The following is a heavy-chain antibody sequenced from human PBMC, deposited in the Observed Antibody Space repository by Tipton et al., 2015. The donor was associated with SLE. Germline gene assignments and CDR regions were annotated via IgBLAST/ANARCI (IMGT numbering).Heavy chain of an antibody. CDR3: ARGVMGFWSYYYMDV. Sequence: TLSLTCSLYGGTFTGYHWRWIRQSPGKELELIGGISHSGSTNYNPSLKNRVTISLDTSKKGFSLELTSMTAADTAVYYCARGVMGFWSYYYMDVWGKGTTVTVSS. J-gene: IGHJ6*03. D-gene: IGHD3-3*01. V-gene: IGHV4-34*01. CDR2: ISHSGST. CDR1: GGTFTGYH.